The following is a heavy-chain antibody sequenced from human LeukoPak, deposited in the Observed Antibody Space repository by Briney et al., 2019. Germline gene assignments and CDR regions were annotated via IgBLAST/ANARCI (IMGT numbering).Heavy chain of an antibody. Sequence: GGSLRLSCAASGFTFSSYGMHWVRQAPGKGLEWVAVIWYDGSNKYYADSVKGRFTISRDNSKNTLYLQMNSLRPEDTAIYYCAREGYYGSGSPPSLYFDYWGQGTLVTVSS. CDR2: IWYDGSNK. CDR3: AREGYYGSGSPPSLYFDY. D-gene: IGHD3-10*01. J-gene: IGHJ4*02. CDR1: GFTFSSYG. V-gene: IGHV3-33*01.